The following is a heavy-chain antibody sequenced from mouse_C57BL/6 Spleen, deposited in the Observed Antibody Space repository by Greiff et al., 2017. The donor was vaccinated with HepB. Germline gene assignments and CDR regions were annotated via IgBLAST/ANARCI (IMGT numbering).Heavy chain of an antibody. J-gene: IGHJ3*01. CDR2: ISSGSSTI. Sequence: EVKLMDSGGGLVKPGGSLKLSCAASGFTFSDYGMHWVRQAPEKGLEWVAYISSGSSTIYYADTVKGRFTISRDNAKNTLFLQMTSLRSEDTAMNYCARRMGEAYWGQGTLVTVSA. V-gene: IGHV5-17*01. CDR1: GFTFSDYG. CDR3: ARRMGEAY. D-gene: IGHD2-3*01.